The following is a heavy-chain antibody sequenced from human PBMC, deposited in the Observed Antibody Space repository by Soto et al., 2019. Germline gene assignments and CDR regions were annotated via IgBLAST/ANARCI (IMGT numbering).Heavy chain of an antibody. V-gene: IGHV1-8*01. Sequence: QVQLVQSGAEVKKPGASVKVSCKASGYTFTSYDINWVRQATGQGLEWMGWMNPNSGNTGYAQKFQGRVTMTRNTSISTAYMELSSLRSEDTAVYYCARGQARRVLRFLEWLSPYFDYWGQGTLVTVSS. J-gene: IGHJ4*02. D-gene: IGHD3-3*01. CDR2: MNPNSGNT. CDR3: ARGQARRVLRFLEWLSPYFDY. CDR1: GYTFTSYD.